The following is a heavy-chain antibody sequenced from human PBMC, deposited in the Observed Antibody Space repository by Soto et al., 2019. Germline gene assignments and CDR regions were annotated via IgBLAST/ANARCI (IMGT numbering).Heavy chain of an antibody. CDR2: IYHTGKT. CDR3: ARDCSSTANWIDP. Sequence: SETLSLTCTVSGDAIYIGGYYWTWIRQHPGKGLEWIGYIYHTGKTYYNPSLESRVTMSVDTSKNQFSLKLASVTAADTAVYDCARDCSSTANWIDPWGQGTLVTVSS. V-gene: IGHV4-31*03. J-gene: IGHJ5*02. D-gene: IGHD2-2*01. CDR1: GDAIYIGGYY.